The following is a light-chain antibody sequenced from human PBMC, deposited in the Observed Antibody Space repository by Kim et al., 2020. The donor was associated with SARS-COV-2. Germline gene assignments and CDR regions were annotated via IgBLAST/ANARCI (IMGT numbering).Light chain of an antibody. Sequence: SASVGDTLPITCRASQDISTGLVWYQQRPGKAPQLLMFDASTLESGAPSRFSGSGSGTEFTLTISSLQPDDFASYFCHQYNSFPYTFGQGTKLEI. CDR2: DAS. J-gene: IGKJ2*01. CDR1: QDISTG. CDR3: HQYNSFPYT. V-gene: IGKV1-5*01.